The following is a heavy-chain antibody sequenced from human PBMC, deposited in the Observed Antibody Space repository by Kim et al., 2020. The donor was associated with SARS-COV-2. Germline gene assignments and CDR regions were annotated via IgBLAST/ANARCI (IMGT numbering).Heavy chain of an antibody. V-gene: IGHV5-10-1*01. J-gene: IGHJ3*02. CDR3: ARHRRDSSGSYSWLDAFDI. Sequence: GESLKISCKGSGYSFTYYWISRVRQMPGKGLEWMGRIDPSDSYTNYSPSFQGHVTISADKSISTAYLQWSSLKASDTAMYYCARHRRDSSGSYSWLDAFDIWGQGTMVSDSS. CDR2: IDPSDSYT. CDR1: GYSFTYYW. D-gene: IGHD3-22*01.